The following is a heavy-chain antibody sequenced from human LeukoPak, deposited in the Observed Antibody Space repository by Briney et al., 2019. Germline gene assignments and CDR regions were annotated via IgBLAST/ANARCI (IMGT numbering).Heavy chain of an antibody. Sequence: ASVKVSCKVSGYTLTELSMHWVRQAPGKGLEWVGGFDPEDGETIYAQKFQGRVTMTEDTSTDTAYMELSSLRSEDTAVYYCAKGGNIRVLDYYYMDVWGKGTTVTVSS. CDR3: AKGGNIRVLDYYYMDV. CDR1: GYTLTELS. V-gene: IGHV1-24*01. J-gene: IGHJ6*03. CDR2: FDPEDGET. D-gene: IGHD2/OR15-2a*01.